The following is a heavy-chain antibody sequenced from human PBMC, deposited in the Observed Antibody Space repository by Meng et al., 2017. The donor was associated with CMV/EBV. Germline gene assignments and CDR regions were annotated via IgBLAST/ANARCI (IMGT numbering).Heavy chain of an antibody. CDR2: IYSGGST. Sequence: GGSLRLSCAASGFTFSDYYMSWIRQAPGKGLEWVSVIYSGGSTYYADSVKGRFTISRDNSKNMLYLQMNSLRAEDTAVYYCARPSEGYYYGMDVWGQGTTVTVSS. CDR3: ARPSEGYYYGMDV. CDR1: GFTFSDYY. J-gene: IGHJ6*02. V-gene: IGHV3-53*01. D-gene: IGHD2-2*01.